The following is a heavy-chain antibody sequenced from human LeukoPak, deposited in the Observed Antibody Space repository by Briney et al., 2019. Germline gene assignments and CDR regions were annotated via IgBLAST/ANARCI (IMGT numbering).Heavy chain of an antibody. CDR2: IKSKTDGGTA. J-gene: IGHJ4*02. D-gene: IGHD5-12*01. Sequence: PGGSLRLSCAASGFTFTNAWMSWVRQAPGKGLEWVGRIKSKTDGGTADYIAPVQGRFTISRDDSKTTVYLQMNSLKTEDTAVYYCATDGYPPTYFDYWGQGTLVTVSS. CDR3: ATDGYPPTYFDY. V-gene: IGHV3-15*01. CDR1: GFTFTNAW.